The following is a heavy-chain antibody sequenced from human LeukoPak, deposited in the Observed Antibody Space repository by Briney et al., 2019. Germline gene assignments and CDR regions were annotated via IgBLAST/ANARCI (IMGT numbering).Heavy chain of an antibody. D-gene: IGHD3-3*01. CDR2: ISSSSSYI. J-gene: IGHJ4*02. CDR1: GFTFSSYS. CDR3: AREGMGYDFWSGYYTTPTYFDY. Sequence: PGGSLRLSCAASGFTFSSYSMNWVRQAPGKGLEWVSSISSSSSYIYYADSVKGRFTISRDNAKNSLYLQMNSLRAEDTAVYYCAREGMGYDFWSGYYTTPTYFDYWGQGTLVTVSS. V-gene: IGHV3-21*01.